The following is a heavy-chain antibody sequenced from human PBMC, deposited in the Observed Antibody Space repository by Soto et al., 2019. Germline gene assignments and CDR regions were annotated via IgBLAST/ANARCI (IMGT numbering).Heavy chain of an antibody. D-gene: IGHD3-22*01. CDR2: IYYSGST. CDR1: GGCISSYY. V-gene: IGHV4-59*01. J-gene: IGHJ6*02. CDR3: TVSSGYSSRYYSGMDV. Sequence: SESRSLTCTGSGGCISSYYWSWIRQPPGKGLEWIGYIYYSGSTNYNPSLKSRVTISVDTSKNQFSLKLSSVTAADTAVYYCTVSSGYSSRYYSGMDVWGQGTTVTV.